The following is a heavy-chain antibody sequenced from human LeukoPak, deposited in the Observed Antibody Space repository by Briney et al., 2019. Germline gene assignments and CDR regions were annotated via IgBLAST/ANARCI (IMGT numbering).Heavy chain of an antibody. CDR2: INTSGSST. CDR1: GCTFSSYW. Sequence: PGGSLRLSCAASGCTFSSYWMHWVRQLPGKGLVWVSRINTSGSSTTYAESVKGRFTISRDNDKNTLYLQMDSLIAEDTGVYYWAISNHADDFWGQGTLVTVSS. J-gene: IGHJ4*02. CDR3: AISNHADDF. V-gene: IGHV3-74*03. D-gene: IGHD2/OR15-2a*01.